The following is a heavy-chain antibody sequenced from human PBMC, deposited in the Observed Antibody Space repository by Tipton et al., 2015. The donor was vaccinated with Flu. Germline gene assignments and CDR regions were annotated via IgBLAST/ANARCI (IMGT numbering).Heavy chain of an antibody. V-gene: IGHV4-38-2*02. CDR3: ARGPEQWLVNPHYFDY. J-gene: IGHJ4*02. CDR1: GYSISSGYY. CDR2: IYHSGST. D-gene: IGHD6-19*01. Sequence: LRLSCTVSGYSISSGYYWGWIRQPPGKGLEWIGSIYHSGSTYYNPSLKSRVTISVDTSKNQFSLKLGSVTAADTAVYYCARGPEQWLVNPHYFDYWGQGTLVTVSS.